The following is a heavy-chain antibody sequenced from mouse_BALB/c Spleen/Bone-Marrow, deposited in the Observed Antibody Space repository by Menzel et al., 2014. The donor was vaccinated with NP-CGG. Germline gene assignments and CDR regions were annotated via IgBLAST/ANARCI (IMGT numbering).Heavy chain of an antibody. V-gene: IGHV2-9*02. CDR3: ARDWDWYFDV. CDR1: GFSLTSYG. D-gene: IGHD4-1*01. J-gene: IGHJ1*01. CDR2: IWAGGST. Sequence: VKLVESGPGLVAPSQSLSITCTVSGFSLTSYGVHWVRQPPGKGLEWLGEIWAGGSTNYNSALISRLSISKDNSKSQVFLKMNSLQTDDTAMYYCARDWDWYFDVWGAGTTVTVSS.